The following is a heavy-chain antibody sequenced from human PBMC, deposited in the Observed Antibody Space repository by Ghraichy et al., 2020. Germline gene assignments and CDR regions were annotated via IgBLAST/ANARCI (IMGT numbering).Heavy chain of an antibody. CDR3: ATGAPEVGATSWYFDL. D-gene: IGHD1-26*01. Sequence: GGSLRLSCAASGFTVSSNYMSWVRRAPGKGLEWVSVIYSGGSTYYADSVKGRFTISRDNSKNTLYLQMNSLRAEDTAAYYCATGAPEVGATSWYFDLWGRGTLVTVSS. J-gene: IGHJ2*01. CDR1: GFTVSSNY. CDR2: IYSGGST. V-gene: IGHV3-53*01.